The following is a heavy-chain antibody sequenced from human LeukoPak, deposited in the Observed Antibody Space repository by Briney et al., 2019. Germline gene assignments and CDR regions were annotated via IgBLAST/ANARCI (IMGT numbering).Heavy chain of an antibody. V-gene: IGHV4-59*08. CDR1: GGSISSYY. Sequence: SETLSLTCTVSGGSISSYYWSWIRQSPVKGLEWIGYIYYSGSTNYNPSLKSRVTISVDTSKNQFSLKLSSVTAADTAVYYCASGGYDSQSPFDYWGQGTLVTVSS. J-gene: IGHJ4*02. CDR2: IYYSGST. D-gene: IGHD3-22*01. CDR3: ASGGYDSQSPFDY.